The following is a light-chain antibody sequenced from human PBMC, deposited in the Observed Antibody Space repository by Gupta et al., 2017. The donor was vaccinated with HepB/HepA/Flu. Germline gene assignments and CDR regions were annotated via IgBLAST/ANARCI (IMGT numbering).Light chain of an antibody. V-gene: IGKV4-1*01. CDR1: QSVFYSSNTKSY. J-gene: IGKJ2*03. CDR2: WAS. Sequence: IVMNPSPASLGVSLGERATNHCKSRQSVFYSSNTKSYLAWYHQKPGQPPTVLLYWASTREAGVPDRFSGGGSGTDFTLTIISLQAEDVAVYYCQQYYSTPPSFGQGTKLEIK. CDR3: QQYYSTPPS.